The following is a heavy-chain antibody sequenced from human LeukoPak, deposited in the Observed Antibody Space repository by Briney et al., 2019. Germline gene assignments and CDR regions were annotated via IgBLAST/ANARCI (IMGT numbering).Heavy chain of an antibody. CDR1: GFTFSSYA. Sequence: PGGSLRLSCAASGFTFSSYAMSWVRQAPGKGLEWVSAISGGGGSTYYADSVKGRFTISRDNSKDTQYLQMNSLRAKDTAVYYCAKDALTGEDFDYWGQGTLVTVSS. D-gene: IGHD3-9*01. CDR2: ISGGGGST. CDR3: AKDALTGEDFDY. J-gene: IGHJ4*02. V-gene: IGHV3-23*01.